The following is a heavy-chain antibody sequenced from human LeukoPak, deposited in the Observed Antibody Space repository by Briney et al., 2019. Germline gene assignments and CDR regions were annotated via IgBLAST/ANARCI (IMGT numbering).Heavy chain of an antibody. V-gene: IGHV3-21*01. Sequence: GGSLRLSCAASGFTFSTYTMNWVRQTPGKGPEWVSSISGSSSYIYYADSVKGRFTISRDNAKNSLYLQMNSLRADDTAVYYCVRIPNSANFPNWFDPWGQGTLVTVSS. CDR3: VRIPNSANFPNWFDP. CDR1: GFTFSTYT. D-gene: IGHD4/OR15-4a*01. CDR2: ISGSSSYI. J-gene: IGHJ5*02.